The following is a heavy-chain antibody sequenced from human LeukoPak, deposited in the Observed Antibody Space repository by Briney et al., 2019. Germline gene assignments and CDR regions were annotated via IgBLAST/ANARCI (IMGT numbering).Heavy chain of an antibody. D-gene: IGHD3-22*01. CDR3: ATGKPAMIVSASLDP. Sequence: GASVKVSCKVSGYTLTELSMHWVRQAPGKGLGWMGGFDPEDGETIYAQKFQGRVTMTEDTSTDTAYMELSSLRSEDTAVYYCATGKPAMIVSASLDPWGQGTLVTVSS. CDR2: FDPEDGET. CDR1: GYTLTELS. V-gene: IGHV1-24*01. J-gene: IGHJ5*02.